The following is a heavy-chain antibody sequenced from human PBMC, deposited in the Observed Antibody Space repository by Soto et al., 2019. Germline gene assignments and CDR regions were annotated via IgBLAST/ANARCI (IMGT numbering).Heavy chain of an antibody. CDR2: TSASMVT. V-gene: IGHV1-18*01. Sequence: QVQLVQSGGEVKKPGASVKVSCRASGYTFTSYGISWVRQAPGQGHEWLGWTSASMVTNYAQKFQGRVTMTTDTSTSTAYMELRSLRFDDTAVYYCARDSSGRAIFDSWGQGTLVTVSS. CDR1: GYTFTSYG. CDR3: ARDSSGRAIFDS. D-gene: IGHD6-19*01. J-gene: IGHJ4*02.